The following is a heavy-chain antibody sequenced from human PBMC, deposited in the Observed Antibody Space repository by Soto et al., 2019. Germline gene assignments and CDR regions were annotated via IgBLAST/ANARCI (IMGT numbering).Heavy chain of an antibody. J-gene: IGHJ6*02. CDR2: ISYDGSNK. CDR3: ARDQFSQQQLTDYYYGMDV. V-gene: IGHV3-30-3*01. CDR1: GFTFSSYA. D-gene: IGHD6-13*01. Sequence: GGSLSLSCAASGFTFSSYAMHWVRQAPGKGLEWVAVISYDGSNKYYADSVKGRFTISRDNSKNTLYLQMNSLRAEDTAVYYCARDQFSQQQLTDYYYGMDVWGQGTTVTVSS.